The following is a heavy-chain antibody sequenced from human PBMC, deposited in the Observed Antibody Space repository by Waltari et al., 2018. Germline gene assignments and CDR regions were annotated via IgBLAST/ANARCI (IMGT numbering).Heavy chain of an antibody. V-gene: IGHV4-59*01. Sequence: QVQLQESGPGLVKPSETLSLTCTVSGGSISSYYWSWIRQPPGKGLEWIGYIYYSGSTNYNPSLKSRVTISVDTSKNQFSLKLSSVTAADTAVYYCARDKARYYFDYWDQGTLVTVSS. CDR1: GGSISSYY. CDR3: ARDKARYYFDY. CDR2: IYYSGST. J-gene: IGHJ4*02.